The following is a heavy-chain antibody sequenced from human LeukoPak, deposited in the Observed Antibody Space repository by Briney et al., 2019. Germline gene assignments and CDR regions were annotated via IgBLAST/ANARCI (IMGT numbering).Heavy chain of an antibody. J-gene: IGHJ4*02. V-gene: IGHV4-38-2*02. CDR2: IYHSGST. Sequence: SETLSLTCTVSGYSISSGYYWGWIRQPPGKGLEWIGSIYHSGSTYYNPSLKSRVTISVDTSKNQFSLKLSSVTAADTAVYYCATSGITMVRGPDYWGQGTLVTVSS. CDR1: GYSISSGYY. D-gene: IGHD3-10*01. CDR3: ATSGITMVRGPDY.